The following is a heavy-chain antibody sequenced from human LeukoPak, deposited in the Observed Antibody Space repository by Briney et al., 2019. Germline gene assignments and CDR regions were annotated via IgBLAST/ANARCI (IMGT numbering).Heavy chain of an antibody. CDR3: TTDSVTTYNDY. D-gene: IGHD4-17*01. CDR1: GFTFSGSA. J-gene: IGHJ4*02. V-gene: IGHV3-15*01. CDR2: IRSKTDGGTT. Sequence: GGSLRLSCAASGFTFSGSAMHWVRQASGKGLEWVGRIRSKTDGGTTDYAAPVKGRFTISRDDSKNTLYLQMNSLKTEDTAVYYCTTDSVTTYNDYWGQGTLVTVSS.